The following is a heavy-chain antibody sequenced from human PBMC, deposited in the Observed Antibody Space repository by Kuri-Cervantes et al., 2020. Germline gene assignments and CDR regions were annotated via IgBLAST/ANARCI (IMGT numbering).Heavy chain of an antibody. J-gene: IGHJ6*02. D-gene: IGHD2-15*01. CDR1: GGSISSGGYS. CDR3: ARDRGTVVPDYYYYGMDV. V-gene: IGHV4-31*02. Sequence: SETLSLTCAVSGGSISSGGYSWSWIRQPPGKGLEWIGYIYYSGSTYYNPSLKSRVTISVDTSKNQFSLKLSSVTAADTAVYYCARDRGTVVPDYYYYGMDVWGQGTTVTVSS. CDR2: IYYSGST.